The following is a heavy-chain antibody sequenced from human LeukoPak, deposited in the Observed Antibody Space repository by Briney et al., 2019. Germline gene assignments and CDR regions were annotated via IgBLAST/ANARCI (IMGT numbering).Heavy chain of an antibody. CDR3: ARDNTVVPAAIDY. J-gene: IGHJ4*02. Sequence: PGGALRLSCAASGFTFSSYAMHWVRQAPGRGLEWVAVISYDGSNKYYADSVKGRFTISRDNSKNTLYLQMNSLRAEETAVYSCARDNTVVPAAIDYWGQGTLVTVSS. D-gene: IGHD2-2*01. V-gene: IGHV3-30*01. CDR1: GFTFSSYA. CDR2: ISYDGSNK.